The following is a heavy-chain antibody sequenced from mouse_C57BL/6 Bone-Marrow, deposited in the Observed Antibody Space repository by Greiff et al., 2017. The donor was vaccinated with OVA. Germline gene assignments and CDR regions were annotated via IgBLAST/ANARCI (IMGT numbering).Heavy chain of an antibody. CDR2: ISSGSSTI. V-gene: IGHV5-17*01. J-gene: IGHJ4*01. CDR3: ASSDGYAMDY. Sequence: EVQVVESGGGLVKPGGSLKLSCAASGFTFSDYGMHWVRQAPEKGLEWVAYISSGSSTIYYAATVKGRFTISRDNAKNTLFLQMTSLRSEDTAMYYCASSDGYAMDYWGQGTAVTVSS. CDR1: GFTFSDYG.